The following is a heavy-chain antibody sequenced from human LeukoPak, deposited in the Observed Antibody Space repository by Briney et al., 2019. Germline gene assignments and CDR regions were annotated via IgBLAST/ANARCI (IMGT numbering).Heavy chain of an antibody. J-gene: IGHJ3*01. CDR1: GGSLSGYY. CDR3: ARDVVPRDYGDTLNAYDL. D-gene: IGHD4-17*01. V-gene: IGHV4-34*01. CDR2: IHHDGRT. Sequence: PSETLSLTCAVPGGSLSGYYWSWIRQSPGKGLEWMGDIHHDGRTKYKSSFKSRITIFLVSSKNEVSLRLSPVTPADTALYFCARDVVPRDYGDTLNAYDLWGQGTTVTVS.